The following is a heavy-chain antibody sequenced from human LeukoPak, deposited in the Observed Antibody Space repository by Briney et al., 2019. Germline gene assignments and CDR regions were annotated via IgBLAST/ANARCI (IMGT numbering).Heavy chain of an antibody. CDR3: VRHYRPPQDSRAAKPTGYYYYYMDV. CDR1: GYTFPIYW. D-gene: IGHD3-16*02. V-gene: IGHV5-51*01. Sequence: PGESLKISCQGSGYTFPIYWIGWARQTPGKGLEWMGIIYPSDSHTIYSPSFQGQVTVSADKSISIAYLQWSSLKASDTAIYYCVRHYRPPQDSRAAKPTGYYYYYMDVWGTGTTVIVSS. CDR2: IYPSDSHT. J-gene: IGHJ6*03.